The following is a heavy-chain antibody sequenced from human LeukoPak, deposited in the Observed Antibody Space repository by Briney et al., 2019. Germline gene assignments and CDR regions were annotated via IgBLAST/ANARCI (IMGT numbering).Heavy chain of an antibody. CDR2: ISSSGSTI. CDR1: GFTFSDYY. D-gene: IGHD5-18*01. CDR3: ARDNSEQPWSFDY. J-gene: IGHJ4*02. Sequence: PGGSLRLSCAASGFTFSDYYMSWIRQAPGRGLEWVSYISSSGSTIYYADSVKGRFTISRDNAKNSLYLQMNSLRAEDTAVYYCARDNSEQPWSFDYWGQGTLVTVSS. V-gene: IGHV3-11*04.